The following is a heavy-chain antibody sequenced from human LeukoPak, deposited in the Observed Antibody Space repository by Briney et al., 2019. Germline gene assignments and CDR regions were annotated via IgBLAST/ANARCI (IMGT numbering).Heavy chain of an antibody. CDR1: GFTSSSYG. D-gene: IGHD3-10*01. Sequence: GGSLRLSCAASGFTSSSYGMHWVRQAPGKGLEWVALIWNDGSDMSYADSVKGRFTISRDNSKNTLDLQMNSLRAEDMAVYYCARGPWASGTQITSLDLWGRGTLVTVSS. CDR3: ARGPWASGTQITSLDL. J-gene: IGHJ2*01. CDR2: IWNDGSDM. V-gene: IGHV3-33*01.